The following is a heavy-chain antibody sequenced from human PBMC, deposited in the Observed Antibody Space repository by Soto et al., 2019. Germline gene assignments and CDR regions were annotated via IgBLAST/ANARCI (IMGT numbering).Heavy chain of an antibody. CDR2: IYYSGST. Sequence: SETLSLTCTVSGGSISSYYWSWIRQAPGKGLEWIGYIYYSGSTNYNPSLKSRVTISVDTSKNQFSLKLSSVTAADTAVYYCASTPMVREKNWFDPWGQGTLVTVSS. CDR3: ASTPMVREKNWFDP. CDR1: GGSISSYY. V-gene: IGHV4-59*01. J-gene: IGHJ5*02. D-gene: IGHD3-10*01.